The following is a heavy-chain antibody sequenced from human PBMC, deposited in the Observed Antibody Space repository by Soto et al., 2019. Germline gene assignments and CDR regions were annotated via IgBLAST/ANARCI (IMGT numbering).Heavy chain of an antibody. CDR2: INYSGDT. CDR3: ARHHVRGRTIAGAAEF. CDR1: GGSLSGYY. Sequence: SETLSLTCAVYGGSLSGYYWSWIRQPPGKALEWIGEINYSGDTNCNPSLKSRVTISVDTSKNQLFLNLTSVTAADTAMYYCARHHVRGRTIAGAAEFWGQGTLVTVSS. D-gene: IGHD1-26*01. J-gene: IGHJ4*02. V-gene: IGHV4-34*01.